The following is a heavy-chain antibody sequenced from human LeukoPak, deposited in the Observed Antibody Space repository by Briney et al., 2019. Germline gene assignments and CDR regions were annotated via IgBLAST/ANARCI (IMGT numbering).Heavy chain of an antibody. V-gene: IGHV1-46*01. Sequence: ASVKVSCKASGYTFTSYYMHWVRQAPGQGLEWMGIINPSGGSTSYAQKFQGRVTMTRGTSTSTVCMELSSLRSEDTAVYYCAREGVAVAGDYWGQGTLVTVSS. CDR1: GYTFTSYY. CDR3: AREGVAVAGDY. CDR2: INPSGGST. D-gene: IGHD6-19*01. J-gene: IGHJ4*02.